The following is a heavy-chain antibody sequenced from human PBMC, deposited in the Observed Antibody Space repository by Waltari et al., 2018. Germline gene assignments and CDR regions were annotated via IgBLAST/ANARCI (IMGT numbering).Heavy chain of an antibody. V-gene: IGHV4-39*07. CDR2: IYYSGST. Sequence: QLQLQESGPGLVKPSETLSLTCTVSGGSISSSSYYWGWIRQPPGKGLEWIGSIYYSGSTYYNPSLKSRVTISVDTSKNQFSLKLSSVTAADTAVYYCARAPAARLPGYFQHWGQGTLVTVSS. J-gene: IGHJ1*01. CDR3: ARAPAARLPGYFQH. CDR1: GGSISSSSYY. D-gene: IGHD6-13*01.